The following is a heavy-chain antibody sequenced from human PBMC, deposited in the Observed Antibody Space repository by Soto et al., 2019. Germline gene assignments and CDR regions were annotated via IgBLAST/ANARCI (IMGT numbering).Heavy chain of an antibody. Sequence: QVQLQESGPGLVKPSETLSLTCTVSGASIYSFYWSWIRQSPGKGLEWIGYIYYTGPTNYNPALKSGFTISVDMSKNQFSLNLNSMTAADTALYYCARGHDYGGSDFDVWGQGTVVTVSS. CDR3: ARGHDYGGSDFDV. V-gene: IGHV4-59*01. CDR1: GASIYSFY. J-gene: IGHJ3*01. CDR2: IYYTGPT. D-gene: IGHD4-17*01.